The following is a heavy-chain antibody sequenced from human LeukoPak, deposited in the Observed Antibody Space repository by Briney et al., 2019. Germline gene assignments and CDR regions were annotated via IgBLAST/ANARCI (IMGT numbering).Heavy chain of an antibody. CDR1: GGSISSYY. Sequence: PSETLSLTCTVSGGSISSYYWSWIRQPPGKGLEWIGYIYYSGSTNYNPSLKSRVTISVDTSKNHFSLKLSSVTAADTAVYYCAGWSEGAYYYYYYGMDVWGQGTTVTVSS. CDR2: IYYSGST. V-gene: IGHV4-59*01. D-gene: IGHD1-26*01. CDR3: AGWSEGAYYYYYYGMDV. J-gene: IGHJ6*02.